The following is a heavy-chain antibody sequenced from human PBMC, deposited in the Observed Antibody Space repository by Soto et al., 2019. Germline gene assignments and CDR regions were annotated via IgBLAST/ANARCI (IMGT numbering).Heavy chain of an antibody. CDR1: GFTFSSYG. V-gene: IGHV3-23*01. CDR3: ARGPRAPPPHDYGMDV. CDR2: ISGGGGTT. J-gene: IGHJ6*02. Sequence: PGGSLRLSCAASGFTFSSYGMRWVSQAPGKGLEWVAAISGGGGTTYYGDSVEGRFTMSRDNSKNTLYLQMNSLRADDTAVYYCARGPRAPPPHDYGMDVWGQGTTVTVSS.